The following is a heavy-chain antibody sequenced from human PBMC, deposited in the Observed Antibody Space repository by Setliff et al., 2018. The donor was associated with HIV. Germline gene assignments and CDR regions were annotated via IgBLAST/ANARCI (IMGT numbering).Heavy chain of an antibody. CDR3: AREGSPIYYFDY. D-gene: IGHD3-10*01. Sequence: ASVKVSCKASGYTFIGDYMHWVRQAPGQGLEWMGWINPNSGGTNFAQKFQGRVTMTRDTSISTAYMELSRLRSDDTAVYYCAREGSPIYYFDYWSQGTLVTVSS. CDR1: GYTFIGDY. CDR2: INPNSGGT. V-gene: IGHV1-2*02. J-gene: IGHJ4*02.